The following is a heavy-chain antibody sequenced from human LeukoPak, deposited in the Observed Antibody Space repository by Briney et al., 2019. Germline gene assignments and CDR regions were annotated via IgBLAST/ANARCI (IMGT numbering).Heavy chain of an antibody. CDR1: GYSFTSYW. CDR3: ARLGSYGSGTYAEQREFGMDV. CDR2: IYPGDSDT. Sequence: GESLKISCKGSGYSFTSYWIGWVRQMPGKGLEWMGIIYPGDSDTRYSPSFQGQVTISADKSISTAYLQWSSLKASDTAIYYCARLGSYGSGTYAEQREFGMDVWGQGTTVIVAS. J-gene: IGHJ6*02. V-gene: IGHV5-51*01. D-gene: IGHD3-10*01.